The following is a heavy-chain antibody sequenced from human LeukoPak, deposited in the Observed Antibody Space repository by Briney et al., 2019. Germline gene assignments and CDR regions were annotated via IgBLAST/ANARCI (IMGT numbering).Heavy chain of an antibody. CDR1: GFTFSSYA. J-gene: IGHJ4*02. D-gene: IGHD6-19*01. Sequence: PGGSLRLSCAASGFTFSSYAMNWVRQAPGKGLEWVAFISYDGGDKYYADSVKGRFTISRDHSRNTLYVQMNSLRAEDTAVYYCARDKESQWLPGDYWGQGNRVTVSS. CDR2: ISYDGGDK. V-gene: IGHV3-30*04. CDR3: ARDKESQWLPGDY.